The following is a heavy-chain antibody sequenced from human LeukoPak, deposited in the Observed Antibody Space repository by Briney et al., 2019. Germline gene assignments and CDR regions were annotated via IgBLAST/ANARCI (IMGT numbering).Heavy chain of an antibody. CDR2: ISSSSSTI. D-gene: IGHD2-2*01. CDR3: ARVVPAPYHKNAFDI. CDR1: GFSFSTYW. Sequence: QAGGSLRLSCAASGFSFSTYWMIWVRQAPGKGLEWVSYISSSSSTIYYADSVKGRFTISRDNAKNSLYLQMNSLRAEDTAVYYCARVVPAPYHKNAFDIWGQGTMVTVSS. J-gene: IGHJ3*02. V-gene: IGHV3-48*01.